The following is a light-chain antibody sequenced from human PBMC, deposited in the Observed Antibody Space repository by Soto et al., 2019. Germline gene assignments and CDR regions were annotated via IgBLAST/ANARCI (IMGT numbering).Light chain of an antibody. Sequence: EIVMTQSPATLSVSPGERATLSCRASQSVGSHLAWYQQRPGQAPRLLIYGALYRATGIPARFSGSGSGTDFTLTISSLQSEDFAVNYCQQYDNWPPFTFGPGTKVDIK. CDR2: GAL. V-gene: IGKV3-15*01. J-gene: IGKJ3*01. CDR1: QSVGSH. CDR3: QQYDNWPPFT.